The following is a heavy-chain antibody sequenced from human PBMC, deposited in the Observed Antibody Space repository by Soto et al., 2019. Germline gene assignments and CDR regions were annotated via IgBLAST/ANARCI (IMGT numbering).Heavy chain of an antibody. CDR3: ALHYGSGSNYYYYGMDV. D-gene: IGHD3-10*01. J-gene: IGHJ6*02. CDR2: IIPIFGTA. CDR1: GGTFSSYA. V-gene: IGHV1-69*12. Sequence: QVQLVQSGAEVKKPGSSVKVSCKASGGTFSSYAISWVRQAPGQGLEWMGGIIPIFGTADYAQKFQGRVTITADESTSTAYMELRSLRFEDTAVYYCALHYGSGSNYYYYGMDVWGQGTTVTVSS.